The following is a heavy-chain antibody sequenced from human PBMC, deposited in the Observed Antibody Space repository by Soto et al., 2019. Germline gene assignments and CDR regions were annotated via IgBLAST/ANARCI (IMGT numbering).Heavy chain of an antibody. CDR1: GGSISTYY. D-gene: IGHD5-12*01. CDR2: VYYTGTT. CDR3: ARLRDGYNYGSVWYIDL. V-gene: IGHV4-59*01. Sequence: QVQLQESGPGLVKPSETLSLTCSVSGGSISTYYWSWIRQAPGKGLEWIGYVYYTGTTNFNPSLKSRVTISVDTSKNQFSLKLDSVAAADTAVYYCARLRDGYNYGSVWYIDLWGRGTLVTVSS. J-gene: IGHJ2*01.